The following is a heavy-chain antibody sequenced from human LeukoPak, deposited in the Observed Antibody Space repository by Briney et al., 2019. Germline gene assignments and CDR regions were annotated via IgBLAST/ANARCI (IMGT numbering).Heavy chain of an antibody. J-gene: IGHJ6*03. D-gene: IGHD3-22*01. Sequence: PSETLSLTCTVSGGSISSYYWSWIRQPPGKGLEWIRYIYYSGSTNYSPSLKSRVTISVDTSKNQFSLKLSSVTAADTAVYYCARATWGYYDSSGYYPAYYYYMDVWGKGTTVTVSS. CDR1: GGSISSYY. CDR2: IYYSGST. CDR3: ARATWGYYDSSGYYPAYYYYMDV. V-gene: IGHV4-59*01.